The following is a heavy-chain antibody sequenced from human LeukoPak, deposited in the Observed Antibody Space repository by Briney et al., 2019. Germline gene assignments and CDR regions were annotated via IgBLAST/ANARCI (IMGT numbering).Heavy chain of an antibody. CDR3: ARPAKPMVRGVIRF. CDR2: IYPSGNT. Sequence: SETLSLTCSVSGGSFSNHFWSWVRQPAGKGLEWIGRIYPSGNTNYNPSLKSRVTISVDTSKNQFSLKLSSVTAADTAVYYCARPAKPMVRGVIRFWGQGTLVTVSS. CDR1: GGSFSNHF. V-gene: IGHV4-4*07. J-gene: IGHJ4*02. D-gene: IGHD3-10*01.